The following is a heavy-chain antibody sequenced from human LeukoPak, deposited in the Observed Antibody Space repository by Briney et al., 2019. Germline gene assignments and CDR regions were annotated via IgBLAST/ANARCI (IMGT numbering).Heavy chain of an antibody. Sequence: PPGGSLRLSCAASGFTMRDNDMTWVRQAPGKGLEWVSLIYSGGSTSYADSVKGRFTISRGNSKNTLYLQMNSLRAEDTAVYYCAKRPLSSCNWGLGTLVTVSS. V-gene: IGHV3-66*01. J-gene: IGHJ4*01. CDR2: IYSGGST. D-gene: IGHD6-6*01. CDR1: GFTMRDND. CDR3: AKRPLSSCN.